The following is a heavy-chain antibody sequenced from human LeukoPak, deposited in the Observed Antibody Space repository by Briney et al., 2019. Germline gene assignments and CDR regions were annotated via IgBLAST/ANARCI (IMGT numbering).Heavy chain of an antibody. CDR3: AKDGVVGYLGMDV. Sequence: SGGSLRLSCAASGFTFTKYWMTWVRQAPGKGLEWVGNIKQDGSDKNYMDSVKGRFTISRDNSKNTLYLQMNSLRAEDTAVYYCAKDGVVGYLGMDVWGKGTTVTVSS. D-gene: IGHD2-15*01. CDR2: IKQDGSDK. V-gene: IGHV3-7*03. CDR1: GFTFTKYW. J-gene: IGHJ6*04.